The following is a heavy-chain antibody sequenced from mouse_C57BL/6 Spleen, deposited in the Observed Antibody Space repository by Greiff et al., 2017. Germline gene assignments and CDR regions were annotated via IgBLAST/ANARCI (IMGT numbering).Heavy chain of an antibody. D-gene: IGHD1-1*01. V-gene: IGHV5-17*01. CDR2: ISSGSSTI. Sequence: EVQLQESGGGLVKPGGSLKLSCAASGFTFSDYGMHWVRQAPEKGLEWVAYISSGSSTIYYADTVKGRFTISRDNAKKTLFLQMTSLRSEDTAMYYCARPTTDYAMDYWGQGTSVTVSS. CDR1: GFTFSDYG. CDR3: ARPTTDYAMDY. J-gene: IGHJ4*01.